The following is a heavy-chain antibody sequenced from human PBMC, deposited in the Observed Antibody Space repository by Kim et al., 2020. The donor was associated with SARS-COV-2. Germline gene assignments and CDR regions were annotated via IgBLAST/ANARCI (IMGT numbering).Heavy chain of an antibody. Sequence: GRFTISRDDSKNTLYLQMNSLKTEDTAVYYCTTGLRDVLRFLEWLLGFDYWGQGTLVTVSS. J-gene: IGHJ4*02. V-gene: IGHV3-15*01. D-gene: IGHD3-3*01. CDR3: TTGLRDVLRFLEWLLGFDY.